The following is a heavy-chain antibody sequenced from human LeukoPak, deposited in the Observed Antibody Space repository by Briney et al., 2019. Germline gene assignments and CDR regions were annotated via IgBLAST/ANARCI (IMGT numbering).Heavy chain of an antibody. CDR1: GSSISSYY. V-gene: IGHV4-59*01. J-gene: IGHJ4*02. Sequence: SETLSLTCTVSGSSISSYYWSWIRQPPGKGLEWIGQISYSGRTFYKPSLKSRVNISLDTSKNQFSLKMSSVTAADTAVYHCARGNSGSPDHWGQGTLVTVSS. D-gene: IGHD3-10*01. CDR2: ISYSGRT. CDR3: ARGNSGSPDH.